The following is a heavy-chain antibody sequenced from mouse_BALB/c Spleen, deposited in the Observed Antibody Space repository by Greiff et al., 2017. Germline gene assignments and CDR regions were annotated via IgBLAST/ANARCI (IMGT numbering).Heavy chain of an antibody. Sequence: VQLQQSGAELMKPGASVKISCKATGYTFSSYWIEWVKQRPGHGLEWIGEILPGSGSTNYNEKFKGKATFTADTSSNTAYMQLSSLTSEDSAVYYCARWAYYRYDWYFDVWGAGTTVTVSS. CDR1: GYTFSSYW. J-gene: IGHJ1*01. CDR3: ARWAYYRYDWYFDV. D-gene: IGHD2-14*01. V-gene: IGHV1-9*01. CDR2: ILPGSGST.